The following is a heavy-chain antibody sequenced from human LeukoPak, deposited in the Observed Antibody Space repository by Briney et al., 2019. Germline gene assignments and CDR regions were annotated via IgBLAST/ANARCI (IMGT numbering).Heavy chain of an antibody. Sequence: PSETLSLTCTASGGSISSSSYYWGWLRQPPGKGLEWIGTISYSGSTYYNPSLKSRVTISVDTSKNQFSLKLSSVTAADTAVYYCARLLGFPYYFDYWGQGTLVTVSS. D-gene: IGHD2-2*03. CDR3: ARLLGFPYYFDY. CDR2: ISYSGST. V-gene: IGHV4-39*01. CDR1: GGSISSSSYY. J-gene: IGHJ4*02.